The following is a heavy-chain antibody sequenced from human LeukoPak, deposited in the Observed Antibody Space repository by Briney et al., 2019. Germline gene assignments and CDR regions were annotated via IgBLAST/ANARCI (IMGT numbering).Heavy chain of an antibody. J-gene: IGHJ4*02. CDR1: GFTFSSYA. V-gene: IGHV3-23*01. CDR2: ISGSGGST. D-gene: IGHD2-8*01. CDR3: ALGYCTSGRCYTGY. Sequence: GGSLRLSCAASGFTFSSYAMSWVRQAPGKGLEWVSAISGSGGSTYYADSVKGRFTISRDNFKNTLNLQMNNLRPEDTAVYYCALGYCTSGRCYTGYWGQGTLVTVSS.